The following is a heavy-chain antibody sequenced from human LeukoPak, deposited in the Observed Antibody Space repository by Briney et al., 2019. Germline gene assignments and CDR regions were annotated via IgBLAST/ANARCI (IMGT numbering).Heavy chain of an antibody. CDR3: ARTACSGGTCYSQRGAFDI. CDR1: GGSISSSSYY. CDR2: IYYSGST. Sequence: SETLSFTRTVSGGSISSSSYYWGWIRQPPGKGLEWIGSIYYSGSTYDNPSLKSRVTISVDTSKNQFSLKLSSLTAADTAVYYCARTACSGGTCYSQRGAFDIWGQGTMVTVSS. V-gene: IGHV4-39*07. J-gene: IGHJ3*02. D-gene: IGHD2-15*01.